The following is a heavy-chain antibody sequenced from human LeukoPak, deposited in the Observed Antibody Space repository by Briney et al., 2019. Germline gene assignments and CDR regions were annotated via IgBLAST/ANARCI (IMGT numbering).Heavy chain of an antibody. V-gene: IGHV4-4*07. Sequence: PSETLSLTCTVSGGSISSYYWSWIRQPAGKGREWIGRIYTSGSTNYNPSLKSRVTMSVDTSKNQFSLKLSSVTAADTAVYYCASQLKDGYNNGVVYWGQGTLVTVSS. CDR2: IYTSGST. CDR3: ASQLKDGYNNGVVY. CDR1: GGSISSYY. J-gene: IGHJ4*02. D-gene: IGHD5-24*01.